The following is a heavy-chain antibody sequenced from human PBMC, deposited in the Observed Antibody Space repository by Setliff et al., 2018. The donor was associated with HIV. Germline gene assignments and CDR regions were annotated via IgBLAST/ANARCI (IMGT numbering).Heavy chain of an antibody. CDR3: AILDSTLTPSTYYMAV. Sequence: SETLSLTCAIYGGSLSGSYWSWIRQTPGKGLEWIGEINHSGSTSYNPSFKSRVTMSVDTSQSQFSLKLTSVTAADTAVYYCAILDSTLTPSTYYMAVWGTGTTVTVSS. D-gene: IGHD1-1*01. CDR1: GGSLSGSY. CDR2: INHSGST. V-gene: IGHV4-34*01. J-gene: IGHJ6*03.